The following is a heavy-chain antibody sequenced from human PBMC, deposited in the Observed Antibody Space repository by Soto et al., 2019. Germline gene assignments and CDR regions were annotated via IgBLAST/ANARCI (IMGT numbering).Heavy chain of an antibody. V-gene: IGHV4-34*09. CDR2: IYYNGNT. CDR1: GGSFSDYY. Sequence: TSETLSLTCAVYGGSFSDYYWSWIRQPPGKGLEWIGFIYYNGNTYYNPSLKSRLTISLDTSKNHFSLKMNSVTAADTAVYFCARESSEDGYKVDYWGQGTLVTVSS. D-gene: IGHD2-21*01. CDR3: ARESSEDGYKVDY. J-gene: IGHJ4*01.